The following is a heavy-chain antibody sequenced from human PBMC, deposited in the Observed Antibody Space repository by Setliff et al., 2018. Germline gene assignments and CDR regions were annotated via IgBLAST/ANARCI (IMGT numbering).Heavy chain of an antibody. V-gene: IGHV3-43*02. Sequence: GESLKISCAASGFTFNTYAMSWVRQPPGKGLEWVSVTSWDGGSTELADSVKGRFTVSRDNGRSSLYLQMTSLGIDDTALYYCARARGDYVLDYWGQGTLVTVSS. CDR1: GFTFNTYA. CDR2: TSWDGGST. D-gene: IGHD4-17*01. CDR3: ARARGDYVLDY. J-gene: IGHJ4*02.